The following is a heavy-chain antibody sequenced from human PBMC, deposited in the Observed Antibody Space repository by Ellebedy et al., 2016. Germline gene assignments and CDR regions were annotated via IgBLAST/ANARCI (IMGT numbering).Heavy chain of an antibody. CDR3: ARGRIAAAVASD. J-gene: IGHJ4*02. V-gene: IGHV1-8*01. CDR2: MNPNSGNT. D-gene: IGHD6-13*01. CDR1: GYTFTSYD. Sequence: ASVKVSCXASGYTFTSYDINWVRQATGQGLEWMGWMNPNSGNTGYAQKFQGRVTMTRNTSISTAYMELSSLRSEDTAVYYCARGRIAAAVASDWGQGTLVTVSS.